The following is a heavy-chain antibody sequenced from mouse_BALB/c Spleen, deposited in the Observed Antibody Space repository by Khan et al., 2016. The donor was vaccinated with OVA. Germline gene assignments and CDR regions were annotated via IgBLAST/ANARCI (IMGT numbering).Heavy chain of an antibody. V-gene: IGHV1-5*01. CDR1: GYTFTSYW. J-gene: IGHJ2*01. CDR2: IYPGDSDI. CDR3: TRNGFGNYESWDY. Sequence: VQLQQSGTVLARPGASVKMSCKASGYTFTSYWMHWVKQRPGQGLEWIGAIYPGDSDINYNQKFKGKANLTAVTSTSTAYMELNSLTNEDSEVYYCTRNGFGNYESWDYWGQGTTLTVSS. D-gene: IGHD2-1*01.